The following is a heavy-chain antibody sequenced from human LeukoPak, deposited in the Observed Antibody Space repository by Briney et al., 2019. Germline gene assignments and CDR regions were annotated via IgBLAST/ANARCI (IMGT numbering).Heavy chain of an antibody. CDR3: AKDLVPLVGATYFPFDY. J-gene: IGHJ4*02. V-gene: IGHV3-30-3*01. CDR2: ISYDGTNK. D-gene: IGHD1-26*01. CDR1: GFTFSSYA. Sequence: GGSLRLSCAASGFTFSSYAMHWVRQAPGKGLEWVAVISYDGTNKYYADSVKGRFTISRDNSKNTLYLQMNSLRAEDTAVYYCAKDLVPLVGATYFPFDYWGQGTLVTVSS.